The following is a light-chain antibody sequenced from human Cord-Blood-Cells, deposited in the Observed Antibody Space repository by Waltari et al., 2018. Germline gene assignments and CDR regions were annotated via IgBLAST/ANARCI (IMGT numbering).Light chain of an antibody. Sequence: NFMLTQPHSVSESPGKTVTISCTRSSGSIASNHVQWYQQRPGSAPTPVIYEDNQRPSGVPDRFSGSIDSSSNSASLTISGLKTEDEADYYCQSYDSSPWVFGGGTKLTVL. CDR2: EDN. CDR1: SGSIASNH. J-gene: IGLJ3*02. V-gene: IGLV6-57*03. CDR3: QSYDSSPWV.